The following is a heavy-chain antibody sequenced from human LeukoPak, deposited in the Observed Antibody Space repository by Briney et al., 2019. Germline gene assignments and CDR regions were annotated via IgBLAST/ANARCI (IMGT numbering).Heavy chain of an antibody. CDR1: EITFSHAW. CDR2: IKGKTDGGTT. CDR3: TTEPNVLPIN. D-gene: IGHD3-10*01. Sequence: GGSLRLSCAASEITFSHAWMSWVRQAPGKGLEWVGLIKGKTDGGTTDFAAPVKGRFTISKDESKNTLYLQMNSLKTEDTAVYYCTTEPNVLPINWGQGTLVTVSS. V-gene: IGHV3-15*01. J-gene: IGHJ4*02.